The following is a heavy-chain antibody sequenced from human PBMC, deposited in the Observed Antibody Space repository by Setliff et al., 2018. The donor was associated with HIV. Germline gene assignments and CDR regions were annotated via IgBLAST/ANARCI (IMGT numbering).Heavy chain of an antibody. CDR3: ARGKGVGGVIITGGLDV. CDR1: GYTFTSYR. J-gene: IGHJ6*02. CDR2: MNPNSGVS. V-gene: IGHV1-8*01. D-gene: IGHD3-10*01. Sequence: ASVKVSCKASGYTFTSYRISWVRQAPGQGLEWMGWMNPNSGVSGYALKFHDRVTMTRDTSITTLYMELSSLTSEDTAVYYCARGKGVGGVIITGGLDVWGQGTTVTVSS.